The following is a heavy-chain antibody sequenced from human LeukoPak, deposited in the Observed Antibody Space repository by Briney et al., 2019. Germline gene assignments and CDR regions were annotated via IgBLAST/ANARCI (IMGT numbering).Heavy chain of an antibody. CDR3: AKKAGNDYGGRSFDH. J-gene: IGHJ4*02. Sequence: GGSLRLSCAASGLTFSSYVMSWVRQAPGKGLEWVSAISGSGGSSDYADSVKGRFTNSRDNSKNTLYLQMNGLRAEDTAIYYCAKKAGNDYGGRSFDHWGQGTLVTVSS. V-gene: IGHV3-23*01. D-gene: IGHD4-23*01. CDR2: ISGSGGSS. CDR1: GLTFSSYV.